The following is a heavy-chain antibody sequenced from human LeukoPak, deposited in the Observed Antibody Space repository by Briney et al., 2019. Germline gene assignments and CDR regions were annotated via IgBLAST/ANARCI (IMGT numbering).Heavy chain of an antibody. J-gene: IGHJ6*02. CDR2: IVSSSTTM. CDR3: ARLRNYGYYYDGMDV. Sequence: GGSLRLTCAASGFTFSSYSMNWVRQAPGKGLEWVSYIVSSSTTMYYADSVKGRFTISRDNAKNSLYLQMNSLRAEDTAVYYCARLRNYGYYYDGMDVWGQGTTVTVSS. V-gene: IGHV3-48*04. CDR1: GFTFSSYS. D-gene: IGHD3-16*01.